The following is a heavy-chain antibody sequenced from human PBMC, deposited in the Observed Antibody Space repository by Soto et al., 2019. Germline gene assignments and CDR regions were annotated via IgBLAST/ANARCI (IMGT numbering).Heavy chain of an antibody. D-gene: IGHD6-13*01. V-gene: IGHV4-34*10. CDR1: GGSFSGYY. CDR2: VHFSGST. CDR3: ARFGAAAAHDDN. Sequence: SETLSLTCAVYGGSFSGYYWSWIRQAPGKGLEWVGYVHFSGSTTYNPSLEPRLNISLDMSKSQVYLQLTSVTAADTAVYYCARFGAAAAHDDNWGRGVLVTVSS. J-gene: IGHJ4*01.